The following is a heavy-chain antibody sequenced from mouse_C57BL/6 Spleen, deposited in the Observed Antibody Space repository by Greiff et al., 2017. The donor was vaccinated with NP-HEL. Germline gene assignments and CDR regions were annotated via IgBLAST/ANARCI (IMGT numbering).Heavy chain of an antibody. CDR3: ARAGTTVFPYYFDY. Sequence: EVQVVESGGGLVKPGGSLKLSCAASGFTFSSYAMSWVRQTPEKRLEWVATISDGGSYTYYPDNVKGRFTISRDNAKNNLYLQMSHLKSEDTAMYYCARAGTTVFPYYFDYWGQGTTLTVSS. CDR1: GFTFSSYA. D-gene: IGHD1-1*01. J-gene: IGHJ2*01. CDR2: ISDGGSYT. V-gene: IGHV5-4*01.